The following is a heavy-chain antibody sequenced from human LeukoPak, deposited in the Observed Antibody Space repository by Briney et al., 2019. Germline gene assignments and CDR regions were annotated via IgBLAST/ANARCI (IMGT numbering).Heavy chain of an antibody. J-gene: IGHJ4*02. CDR3: ARDMKAGFPEYCSSTSCPGNADY. V-gene: IGHV1-18*01. D-gene: IGHD2-2*01. Sequence: ASVNVSCKASVYSFTSYGISGVGQAPGQGLDWMGWISAYKGNTNYAQKLQGRVTMTTDTSTSTAYMELRSLRSDDTAVYYCARDMKAGFPEYCSSTSCPGNADYWGQGTLVTVSS. CDR1: VYSFTSYG. CDR2: ISAYKGNT.